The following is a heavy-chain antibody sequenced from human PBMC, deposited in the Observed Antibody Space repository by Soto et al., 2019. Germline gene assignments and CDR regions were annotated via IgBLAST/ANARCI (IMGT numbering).Heavy chain of an antibody. CDR3: AREKKHQSLGGRFGMDV. V-gene: IGHV3-21*01. CDR2: IGSSGGYI. J-gene: IGHJ6*02. CDR1: GFIFSDFS. Sequence: GSLRLSCAVSGFIFSDFSMNWVRQAPGKGLEWVASIGSSGGYIFYADSVKGRFTISRDNAKKSLDLQINSLRAEDTAVYYCAREKKHQSLGGRFGMDVWGQGTTVTVSS. D-gene: IGHD2-2*01.